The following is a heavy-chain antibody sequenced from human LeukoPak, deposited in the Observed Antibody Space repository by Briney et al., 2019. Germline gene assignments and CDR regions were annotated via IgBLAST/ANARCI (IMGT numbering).Heavy chain of an antibody. CDR1: VYTFTSYG. D-gene: IGHD3-10*01. CDR2: ISGYNGNR. CDR3: ARAASGAARYRAFDI. J-gene: IGHJ3*02. V-gene: IGHV1-18*01. Sequence: GASVTVSCKASVYTFTSYGISWVRQAPGQGLEWMGWISGYNGNRNYAQNLQGRVTMTTDTSTSIAYMEVRSLRSDDTAVYYCARAASGAARYRAFDIWGQGTMVTVSS.